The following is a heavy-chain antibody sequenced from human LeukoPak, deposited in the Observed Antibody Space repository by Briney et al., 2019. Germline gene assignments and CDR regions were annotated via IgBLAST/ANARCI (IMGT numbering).Heavy chain of an antibody. J-gene: IGHJ4*02. D-gene: IGHD6-13*01. Sequence: ASVKVSFKVSGYTLRQISMHWVRQAPGKGLAWMGGFNPENGKTFYLQKFKGRVSMTEDTSTDTAYMELSSLRSEDTAVYYCACYIAAADKTFDYWGQGTLVTVSS. CDR2: FNPENGKT. V-gene: IGHV1-24*01. CDR1: GYTLRQIS. CDR3: ACYIAAADKTFDY.